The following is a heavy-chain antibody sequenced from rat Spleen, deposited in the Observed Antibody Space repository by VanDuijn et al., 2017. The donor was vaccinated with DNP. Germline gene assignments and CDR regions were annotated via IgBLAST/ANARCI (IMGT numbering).Heavy chain of an antibody. J-gene: IGHJ4*01. CDR3: AIQLGVFDY. V-gene: IGHV3-3*01. Sequence: EVQLQESGPGLVKLSQSLSLTCSVTGYSITSNHKWTWIRKFPGNDLEWMGYIDNAGSTNYNPSLKSRFSITRDTSKNQFFLQVNSVRNEDTATYYCAIQLGVFDYWGQGTSVTVSS. D-gene: IGHD5-1*01. CDR1: GYSITSNHK. CDR2: IDNAGST.